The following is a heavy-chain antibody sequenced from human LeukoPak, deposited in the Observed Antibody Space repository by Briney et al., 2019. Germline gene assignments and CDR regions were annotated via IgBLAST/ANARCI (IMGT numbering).Heavy chain of an antibody. CDR1: GGSFSGYY. CDR2: INHSGST. CDR3: AREKRGYHNYAFDI. J-gene: IGHJ3*02. Sequence: SETLSLTCAVDGGSFSGYYWSWIRQPPGKGLEWLGEINHSGSTNYNPSLKSRVTISVDTSKNHFSLKLSSVTAADTAVYYCAREKRGYHNYAFDIWGQGTMVTVPS. D-gene: IGHD3-9*01. V-gene: IGHV4-34*01.